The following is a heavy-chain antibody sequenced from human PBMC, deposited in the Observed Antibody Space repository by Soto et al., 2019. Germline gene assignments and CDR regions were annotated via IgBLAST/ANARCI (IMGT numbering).Heavy chain of an antibody. Sequence: EVQLLESGGGLVQPGGSLRLSCAASGFTFSSYAMSWVRQAPGTGLEWVSAISGSADNTYYADSAKGRFTISRDNSKNPLYLQMNSLRGEDTAVYYCAKKGGNVELRHFDYWGQGTLVTVSS. V-gene: IGHV3-23*01. CDR1: GFTFSSYA. CDR2: ISGSADNT. CDR3: AKKGGNVELRHFDY. D-gene: IGHD1-7*01. J-gene: IGHJ4*02.